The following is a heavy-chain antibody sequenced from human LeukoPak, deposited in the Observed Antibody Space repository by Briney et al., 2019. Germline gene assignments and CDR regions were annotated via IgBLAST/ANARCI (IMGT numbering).Heavy chain of an antibody. CDR1: GFTFSNAW. CDR3: TTDWKRLLGYSYWVY. D-gene: IGHD5-18*01. Sequence: PGGSLRLSCAASGFTFSNAWMSWVRQAPGKGLEWVGRIKSKTDGGTTDYAAPVKGRFTILRDDSKNTLYLQMNSLKIEDTAVYYCTTDWKRLLGYSYWVYWGQGTLVTVSS. V-gene: IGHV3-15*01. CDR2: IKSKTDGGTT. J-gene: IGHJ1*01.